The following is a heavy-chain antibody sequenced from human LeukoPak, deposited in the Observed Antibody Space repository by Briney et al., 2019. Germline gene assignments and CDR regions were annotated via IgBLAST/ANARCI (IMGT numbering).Heavy chain of an antibody. J-gene: IGHJ3*02. CDR3: ARHKRKGIPPNDAFDI. CDR1: GYSFTSYW. CDR2: IYPGDSDT. V-gene: IGHV5-51*01. D-gene: IGHD1-14*01. Sequence: GESLKISCKGSGYSFTSYWIGWVRQMPGKGLEWMGIIYPGDSDTRYSPSFQGQVTISADKSISTAYLQWSSLKASDTAMYYCARHKRKGIPPNDAFDIWGQGTMVTVSS.